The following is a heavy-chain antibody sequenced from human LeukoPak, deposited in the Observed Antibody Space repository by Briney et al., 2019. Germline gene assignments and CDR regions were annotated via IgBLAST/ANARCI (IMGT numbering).Heavy chain of an antibody. J-gene: IGHJ4*02. CDR2: INPNSGGT. V-gene: IGHV1-2*02. CDR1: GYTFTGYY. CDR3: AGRPDTAIVPIFDY. Sequence: ASVKVSCRASGYTFTGYYLHWVRQAPGQGLEWMGWINPNSGGTNYAQKFQGRVTMTGDTSISTAYMELSRLSSDDTAIYYCAGRPDTAIVPIFDYWGQGTLVTVSS. D-gene: IGHD5-18*01.